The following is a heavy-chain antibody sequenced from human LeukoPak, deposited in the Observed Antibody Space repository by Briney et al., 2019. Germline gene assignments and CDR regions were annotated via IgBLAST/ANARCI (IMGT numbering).Heavy chain of an antibody. Sequence: GGSLRLSCAASGFTFNSYTVSWVRQAPGKGLEWVSAISDSGYSTYYADSVKGRFTISRDTSKNTLYLQMNSLRAEDTAIYYCAKRGAEVGATVAPGDYWGQGTLVTVSS. CDR3: AKRGAEVGATVAPGDY. D-gene: IGHD1-26*01. J-gene: IGHJ4*02. CDR1: GFTFNSYT. V-gene: IGHV3-23*01. CDR2: ISDSGYST.